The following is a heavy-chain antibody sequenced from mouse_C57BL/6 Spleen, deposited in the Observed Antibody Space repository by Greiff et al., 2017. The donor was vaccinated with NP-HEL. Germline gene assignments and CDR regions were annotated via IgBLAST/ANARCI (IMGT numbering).Heavy chain of an antibody. CDR1: GFSLTSYG. V-gene: IGHV2-2*01. J-gene: IGHJ4*01. Sequence: VQLQQSGPGLVQPSQSLSITCTVSGFSLTSYGVHWVRQSPGKGLEWLGVIWSGGSTDYNAAFISRLSISKDNSKSQVFFKMNSLQADDTAIYYCARLYDYDEDHAMDYWGQGTSVTVSS. CDR3: ARLYDYDEDHAMDY. CDR2: IWSGGST. D-gene: IGHD2-4*01.